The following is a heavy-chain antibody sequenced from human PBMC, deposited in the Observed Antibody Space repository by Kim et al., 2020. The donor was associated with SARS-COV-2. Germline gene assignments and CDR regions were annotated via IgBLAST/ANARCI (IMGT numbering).Heavy chain of an antibody. CDR3: ASPVDILGSTT. CDR2: ISNSSTYI. V-gene: IGHV3-21*01. D-gene: IGHD1-26*01. CDR1: GFTFSSYS. Sequence: GGSLRLSCAASGFTFSSYSMNWVRQAPGKGLEWVSSISNSSTYIYYADSVKGRFTISRDNAKNSLYLQMNSLRAEDTAVYYCASPVDILGSTTWGQGTLVTVSS. J-gene: IGHJ5*02.